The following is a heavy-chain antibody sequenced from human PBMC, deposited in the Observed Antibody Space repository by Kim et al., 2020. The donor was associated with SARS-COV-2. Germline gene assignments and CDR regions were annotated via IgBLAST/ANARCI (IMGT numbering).Heavy chain of an antibody. CDR1: GFTFSSYV. V-gene: IGHV3-33*01. CDR2: IWYDGSNK. J-gene: IGHJ6*02. D-gene: IGHD2-2*03. Sequence: GGSLRLSCAASGFTFSSYVMHWVRQAPGKGLEWVAVIWYDGSNKYYADSVKGRFTISRDNSKNTLYLQMNSLRAEDTAVYYCARDHGYCSSTSCSHYYYYGMDVWGRGTTVTVSS. CDR3: ARDHGYCSSTSCSHYYYYGMDV.